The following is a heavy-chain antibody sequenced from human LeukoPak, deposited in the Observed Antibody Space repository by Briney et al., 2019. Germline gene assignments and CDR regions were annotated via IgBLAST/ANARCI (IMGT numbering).Heavy chain of an antibody. V-gene: IGHV5-51*01. J-gene: IGHJ4*02. CDR1: GYSFTSYW. CDR2: IYPGDSDT. CDR3: ASAILGYCSSTSCLFDY. D-gene: IGHD2-2*01. Sequence: GGALQISFQGSGYSFTSYWIGWGRPMPGKGLGWMGMIYPGDSDTRYSPSFQGQVTISADKSISTAYLQWSSLKASDTAMYYCASAILGYCSSTSCLFDYWGQGTLVTVSS.